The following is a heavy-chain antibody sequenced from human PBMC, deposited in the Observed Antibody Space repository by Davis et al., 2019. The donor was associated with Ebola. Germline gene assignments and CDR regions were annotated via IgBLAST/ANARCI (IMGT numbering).Heavy chain of an antibody. Sequence: PSETLSLTCAVYGGSFSGYYWSWIRQPPGKGLEWIGEINHSGSTNYNPSLKSRVTISVDKSKNQFSLKLSSVTAADTAVYYCARDGTTGTTNYYYYYMDVWGKGTTVTVSS. D-gene: IGHD1-1*01. V-gene: IGHV4-34*01. CDR2: INHSGST. CDR1: GGSFSGYY. CDR3: ARDGTTGTTNYYYYYMDV. J-gene: IGHJ6*03.